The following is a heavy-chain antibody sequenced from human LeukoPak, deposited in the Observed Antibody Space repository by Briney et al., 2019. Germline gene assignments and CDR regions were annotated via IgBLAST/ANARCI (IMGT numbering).Heavy chain of an antibody. V-gene: IGHV3-74*01. Sequence: SCKASGYTFTSYWMHWVRQAPGKGLVWVSNINSDGSSTSHADSVKGRFTISRDNAKSTLYLQMNSLRAEDTAVYYCAARGYCSSTSCLLEYWGQGTLVTVSS. CDR3: AARGYCSSTSCLLEY. CDR2: INSDGSST. CDR1: GYTFTSYW. J-gene: IGHJ4*02. D-gene: IGHD2-2*01.